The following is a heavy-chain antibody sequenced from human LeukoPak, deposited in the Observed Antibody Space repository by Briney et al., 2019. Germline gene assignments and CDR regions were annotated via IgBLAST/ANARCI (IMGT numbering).Heavy chain of an antibody. Sequence: PGGSLRLSCAASGFTFSSYAMHWVRQAPGKGLEWVAVISYDGSNKYYADSVKGRFTISRDNSKNTLYLQMNSLRAEDTAVYYCVTNGVLGGYYFDYWGQGTLVTVSS. V-gene: IGHV3-30*04. J-gene: IGHJ4*02. D-gene: IGHD2-8*01. CDR2: ISYDGSNK. CDR1: GFTFSSYA. CDR3: VTNGVLGGYYFDY.